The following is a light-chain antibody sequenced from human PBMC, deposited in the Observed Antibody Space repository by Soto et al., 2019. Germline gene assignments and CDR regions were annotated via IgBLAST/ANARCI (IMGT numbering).Light chain of an antibody. Sequence: EIVLTQSPATLSLSPGERATLSCRASQSVSSDLVWYQQKPGQAPRLLIYDASNRATDIPARFSGSGSGTDFTLTISSLEPEDFVVYYCQQRSNWPRSFGQGTRLEIK. CDR2: DAS. CDR1: QSVSSD. V-gene: IGKV3-11*01. CDR3: QQRSNWPRS. J-gene: IGKJ5*01.